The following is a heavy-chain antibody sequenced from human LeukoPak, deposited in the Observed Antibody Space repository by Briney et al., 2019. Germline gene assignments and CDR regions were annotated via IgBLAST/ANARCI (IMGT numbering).Heavy chain of an antibody. Sequence: ASVKVSCKVSGYTFTDYYMHWVQQAPGKGLEWMGLVDPEDGETIYAEKFQGRVTITADTSTDTAYMELSSLRSGDTAVYYCATMADSTRGFGWGQGTLVTVSS. CDR2: VDPEDGET. J-gene: IGHJ4*02. V-gene: IGHV1-69-2*01. CDR3: ATMADSTRGFG. D-gene: IGHD3-22*01. CDR1: GYTFTDYY.